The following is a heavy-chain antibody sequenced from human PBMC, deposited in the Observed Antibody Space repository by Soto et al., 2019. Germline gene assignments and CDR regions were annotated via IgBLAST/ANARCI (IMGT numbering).Heavy chain of an antibody. CDR3: ASRGVTAKKQNYGMDV. V-gene: IGHV3-23*01. J-gene: IGHJ6*02. CDR1: GFTFSSYA. CDR2: ISGSGGST. Sequence: PGGSLRLSCAASGFTFSSYAMSWVRQAPGKGLEWVSAISGSGGSTYYADSVKGRFTISRDNSKNTLYLQMNSLRAEDTAVYYCASRGVTAKKQNYGMDVWGQGTTVTVSS. D-gene: IGHD5-18*01.